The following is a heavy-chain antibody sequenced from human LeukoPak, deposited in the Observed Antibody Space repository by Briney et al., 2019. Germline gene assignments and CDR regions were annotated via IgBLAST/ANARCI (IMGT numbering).Heavy chain of an antibody. V-gene: IGHV4-38-2*02. J-gene: IGHJ4*02. Sequence: SETLSLTCTVSGYSISNTYSWGWIRQSPGKGLEWIGSIHHSGNRFESGSTHYNPSLRSRVTVSADTSKSQFSLTLSSVTAADTTVYFCARNASSVFFDDWGQVTLVTV. CDR3: ARNASSVFFDD. CDR2: IHHSGNRFESGST. D-gene: IGHD6-13*01. CDR1: GYSISNTYS.